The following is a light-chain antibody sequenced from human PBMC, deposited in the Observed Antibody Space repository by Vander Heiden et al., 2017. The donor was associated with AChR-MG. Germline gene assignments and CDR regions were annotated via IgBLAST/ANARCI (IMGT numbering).Light chain of an antibody. CDR3: QQIDSTPLVT. J-gene: IGKJ4*01. CDR2: AAS. V-gene: IGKV1-39*01. Sequence: DIQMTQSPSSLSASVGDRVTITCRASQSISSYLNWYQQKPGKAPKLLIYAASSLQSGVPSRFSGSGSGTDFTLTISSLQPEDFATYYCQQIDSTPLVTFGGGTKVEIK. CDR1: QSISSY.